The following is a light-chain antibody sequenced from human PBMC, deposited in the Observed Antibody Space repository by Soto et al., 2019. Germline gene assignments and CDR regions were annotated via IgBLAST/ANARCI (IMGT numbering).Light chain of an antibody. J-gene: IGLJ2*01. V-gene: IGLV2-14*01. CDR3: SSYRSNHTRV. CDR2: DVS. Sequence: QSALTQPASVSGSPGQSITISCTGTSSDVGGYNYVSWYQQHPGKAPKLMIYDVSNRPSGVSNRFSGSKSGNTASLTISGLQAEAEADYYCSSYRSNHTRVFGGGTKLTVL. CDR1: SSDVGGYNY.